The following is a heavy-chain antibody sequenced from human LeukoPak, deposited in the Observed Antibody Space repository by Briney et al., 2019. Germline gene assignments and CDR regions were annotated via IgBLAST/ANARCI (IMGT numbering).Heavy chain of an antibody. CDR2: INHSGST. CDR1: GGSFSGYY. D-gene: IGHD5-18*01. Sequence: SETLSLTCAVYGGSFSGYYWSWIRQPPGEGLEWIGEINHSGSTNYNPSLKSRVTISVDTSKNQFSLKLSSVTAADTAVYYCARGGRQLWLLYWGQGTLVTVSS. J-gene: IGHJ4*02. CDR3: ARGGRQLWLLY. V-gene: IGHV4-34*01.